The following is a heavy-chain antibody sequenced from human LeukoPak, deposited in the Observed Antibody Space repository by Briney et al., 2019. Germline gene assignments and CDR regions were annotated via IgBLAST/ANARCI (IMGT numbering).Heavy chain of an antibody. D-gene: IGHD1-26*01. CDR2: IKQDGSEK. Sequence: TGGSLRLSCAASGFDFTVYWMTWVRQAPGKGLEWVANIKQDGSEKYYVDSVKGRFTISRDNAKNSLFLQMNSLRAEDTALYCCAKASGSGYGKDYFDYWGQGTLVTVSS. CDR3: AKASGSGYGKDYFDY. V-gene: IGHV3-7*03. CDR1: GFDFTVYW. J-gene: IGHJ4*02.